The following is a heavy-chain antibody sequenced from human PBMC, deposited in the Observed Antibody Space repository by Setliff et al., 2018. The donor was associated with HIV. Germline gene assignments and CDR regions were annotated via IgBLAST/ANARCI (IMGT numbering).Heavy chain of an antibody. J-gene: IGHJ4*02. CDR2: IYYTGNT. CDR3: ARPTGTYLDY. Sequence: SETLSLTCTVSGGSISSYHWNWIRQPPGKGLEWIGYIYYTGNTNYNPSLKSRVTISVDTSQNQFSLKLTSATAADTAVYYCARPTGTYLDYWGQGTLVTVSS. CDR1: GGSISSYH. D-gene: IGHD1-1*01. V-gene: IGHV4-59*01.